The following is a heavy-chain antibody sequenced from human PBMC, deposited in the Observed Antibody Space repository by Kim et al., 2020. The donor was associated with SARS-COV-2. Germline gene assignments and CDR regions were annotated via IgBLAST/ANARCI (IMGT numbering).Heavy chain of an antibody. D-gene: IGHD1-7*01. CDR1: GYSFSNYW. CDR2: IYPGDSDI. Sequence: GESLKISCKGSGYSFSNYWIGWVRQMPGKGLEWMGIIYPGDSDIKYSPSFQGQVTISADKSISTAYVQWSSLKASDTAMYYCARLIGTTLYYWGQGTLVTVSS. V-gene: IGHV5-51*01. CDR3: ARLIGTTLYY. J-gene: IGHJ4*02.